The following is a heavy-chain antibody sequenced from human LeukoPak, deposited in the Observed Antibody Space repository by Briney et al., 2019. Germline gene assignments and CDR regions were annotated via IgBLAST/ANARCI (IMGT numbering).Heavy chain of an antibody. V-gene: IGHV3-7*01. CDR2: IKQDGSEK. CDR3: ARFNKGYYDDDAFDI. D-gene: IGHD3-3*01. Sequence: GGSLRLSCAVSGFTFSSYWMSWVRQAPGKGLEWVANIKQDGSEKYYVDSVKGRFTISRDNAKNSLYLQMNSLRAEDTAVYYCARFNKGYYDDDAFDIWGQGTMVTVSS. CDR1: GFTFSSYW. J-gene: IGHJ3*02.